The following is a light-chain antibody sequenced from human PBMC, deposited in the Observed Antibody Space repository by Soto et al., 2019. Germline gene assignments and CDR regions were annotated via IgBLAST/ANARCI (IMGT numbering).Light chain of an antibody. CDR2: RVS. CDR3: QQYYHWPIT. Sequence: EVVMTQSPATLSGSPGGGGTLSCMASQDVGILVAWYQQKPGQAPRLLIYRVSTRATDIAARFTGSGSGTDFTLSISSLQTEDFAVYYCQQYYHWPITFGPGTRLEIK. J-gene: IGKJ5*01. CDR1: QDVGIL. V-gene: IGKV3-15*01.